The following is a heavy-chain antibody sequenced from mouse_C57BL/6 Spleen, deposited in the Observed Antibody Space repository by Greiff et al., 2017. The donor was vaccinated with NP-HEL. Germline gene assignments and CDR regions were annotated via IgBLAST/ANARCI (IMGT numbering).Heavy chain of an antibody. V-gene: IGHV7-3*01. CDR2: IRNKANGYTT. D-gene: IGHD2-5*01. J-gene: IGHJ3*01. CDR1: GFTFTDYY. CDR3: ARSYYSNSAWFAY. Sequence: EVKVEESGGGLVQPGGSLSLSCAASGFTFTDYYMSWVRQPPGKALEWLGFIRNKANGYTTEYSASVKGRFTISRDNSQSILYLQMNALRAEDSATYYCARSYYSNSAWFAYWGQGTLVTVSA.